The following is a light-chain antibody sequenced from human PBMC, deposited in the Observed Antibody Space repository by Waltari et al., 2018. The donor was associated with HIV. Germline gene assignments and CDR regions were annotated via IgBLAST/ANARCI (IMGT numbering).Light chain of an antibody. CDR3: QVWDSSSDHRI. V-gene: IGLV3-21*04. CDR1: NIGVKS. CDR2: DDD. Sequence: SYVLTQPPSESVAPGKTARITCEGKNIGVKSVHWYQQKPGQAPVLVIYDDDDRPSGIPERFSGSSSGNTATLTINRVEAGDEADYYCQVWDSSSDHRIFGGGTKLTVL. J-gene: IGLJ2*01.